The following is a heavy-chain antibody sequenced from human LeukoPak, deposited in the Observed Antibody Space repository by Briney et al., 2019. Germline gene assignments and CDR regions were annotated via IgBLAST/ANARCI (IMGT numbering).Heavy chain of an antibody. V-gene: IGHV3-48*03. CDR3: ARERWLPRTRFDY. J-gene: IGHJ4*02. CDR2: ISSSGNTI. Sequence: GGSLRLSCAASGFTFSSYEMNWVRQAPGKGLEWVSYISSSGNTISYADSVKGRFTISRDSAKNSLYLQMNSLRAEDTAVYYCARERWLPRTRFDYWGQGTLVTVSS. CDR1: GFTFSSYE. D-gene: IGHD5-24*01.